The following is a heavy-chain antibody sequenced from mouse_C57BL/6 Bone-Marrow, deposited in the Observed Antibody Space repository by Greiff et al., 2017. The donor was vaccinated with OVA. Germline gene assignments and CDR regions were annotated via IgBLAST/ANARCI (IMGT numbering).Heavy chain of an antibody. CDR1: GYSFTSYW. D-gene: IGHD2-5*01. Sequence: QVQLQQPGAELVKPGASVKLSCKASGYSFTSYWMHWVKQRHGRGLEWIGRIDPNSGGTKYNEKFKSKATLTVDKPSSTAYLQLSSLTSEDSAVYECARRAYYSNYRVYYYAMDYWGQGTSVTVSS. V-gene: IGHV1-72*01. J-gene: IGHJ4*01. CDR2: IDPNSGGT. CDR3: ARRAYYSNYRVYYYAMDY.